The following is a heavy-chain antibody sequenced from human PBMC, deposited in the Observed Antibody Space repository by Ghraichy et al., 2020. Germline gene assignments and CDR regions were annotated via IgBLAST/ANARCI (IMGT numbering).Heavy chain of an antibody. CDR2: ISGSGGST. J-gene: IGHJ3*02. CDR3: AKDTIVLMVYASDAFDI. Sequence: GSLRLSCAASGFTFSSYAMSWVRQAPGKGLEWVSAISGSGGSTYYADSVKGRFTISRDNSKNTLYLQMNSLRAEDTAVYYCAKDTIVLMVYASDAFDIWGQGTMVTVSS. D-gene: IGHD2-8*01. CDR1: GFTFSSYA. V-gene: IGHV3-23*01.